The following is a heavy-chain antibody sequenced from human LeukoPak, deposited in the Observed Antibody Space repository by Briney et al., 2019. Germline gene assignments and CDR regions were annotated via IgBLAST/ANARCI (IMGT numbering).Heavy chain of an antibody. CDR2: IKQDGSEK. J-gene: IGHJ3*02. Sequence: GGSLRLSCAASGFTFTDYAMSWVRQAPGKGLEWVANIKQDGSEKYYVDSVKGRFTISRDNAKNSLYLQMNSLRAEDTAVYYCARVGVLYDYVWGSYRYSDAFDIWGQGSMVTVSS. D-gene: IGHD3-16*02. CDR1: GFTFTDYA. V-gene: IGHV3-7*01. CDR3: ARVGVLYDYVWGSYRYSDAFDI.